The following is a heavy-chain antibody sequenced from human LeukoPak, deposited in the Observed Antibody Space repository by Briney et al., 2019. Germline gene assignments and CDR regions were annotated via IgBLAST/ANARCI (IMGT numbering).Heavy chain of an antibody. V-gene: IGHV1-18*01. Sequence: GASVKVSCKASGYTFTSYGISWVRQAPGQGLEWMGWISAYNGNTNYAQKLQGRVTMTTDTSTSTAYMELRSLRTEDTALYYCAKDYTARRFLGLEAFDIWGQGTMVTVSS. CDR3: AKDYTARRFLGLEAFDI. CDR1: GYTFTSYG. CDR2: ISAYNGNT. D-gene: IGHD6-6*01. J-gene: IGHJ3*02.